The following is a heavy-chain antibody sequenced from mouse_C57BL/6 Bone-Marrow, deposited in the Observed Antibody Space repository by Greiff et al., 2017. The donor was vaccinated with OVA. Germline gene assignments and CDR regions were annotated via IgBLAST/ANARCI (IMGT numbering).Heavy chain of an antibody. CDR3: ARDPGGNYWYFDY. J-gene: IGHJ2*01. CDR2: ISYDGSN. CDR1: GYSITSGYY. V-gene: IGHV3-6*01. Sequence: ESGPGLVKPSQSLSLTCSVTGYSITSGYYWNWIRQFPGNKLEWMGYISYDGSNNYNPSLKNRISITRDTSKNQFFLKLNSVTTEDTDTYYCARDPGGNYWYFDYWGQGTTLTVSS. D-gene: IGHD2-1*01.